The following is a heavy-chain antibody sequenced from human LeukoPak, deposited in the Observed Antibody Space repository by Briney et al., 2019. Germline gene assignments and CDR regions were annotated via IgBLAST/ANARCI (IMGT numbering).Heavy chain of an antibody. CDR1: GYTFTTYA. CDR3: ARAPVIAVAGSWFDP. J-gene: IGHJ5*02. V-gene: IGHV1-69*05. D-gene: IGHD6-19*01. Sequence: ASVKVSCKASGYTFTTYAISWVRQAPGQGLEWMGGIIPIFGTANYAQKLQGRVTITTDESTSTAYMELSSLRSEDTAVYYCARAPVIAVAGSWFDPWGQGTLVTVSS. CDR2: IIPIFGTA.